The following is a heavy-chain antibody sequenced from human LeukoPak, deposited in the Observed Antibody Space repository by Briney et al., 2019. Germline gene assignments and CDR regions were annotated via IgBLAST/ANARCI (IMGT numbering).Heavy chain of an antibody. V-gene: IGHV3-23*01. D-gene: IGHD6-13*01. J-gene: IGHJ4*02. Sequence: GGSLRLSCAASGFTFSSYAMSWVRQAPGKGLEWVSAISGSGGSTYYADSVKGRFTISRDNSKNTLYLQMNSLRSEDTAVYYCARGPAAGTGALYYFDYWGQGTLVTVSS. CDR2: ISGSGGST. CDR3: ARGPAAGTGALYYFDY. CDR1: GFTFSSYA.